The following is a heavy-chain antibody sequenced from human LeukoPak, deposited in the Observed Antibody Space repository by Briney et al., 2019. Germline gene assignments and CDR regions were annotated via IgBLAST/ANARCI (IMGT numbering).Heavy chain of an antibody. J-gene: IGHJ1*01. V-gene: IGHV4-34*01. D-gene: IGHD6-13*01. CDR1: GGSFSGYY. Sequence: SETLSLTCAVYGGSFSGYYWSWIRQPPGKGLEWIGEIHHSGSTNYNPSLKSRVTISVDTSKNQFSLKLSSVTAADTAVYYCARRETAGIAGYFQHWGQGTLVTVSS. CDR3: ARRETAGIAGYFQH. CDR2: IHHSGST.